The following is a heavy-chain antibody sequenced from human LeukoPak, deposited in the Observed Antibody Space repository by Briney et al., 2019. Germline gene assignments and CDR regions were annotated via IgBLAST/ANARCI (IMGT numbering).Heavy chain of an antibody. V-gene: IGHV3-23*01. Sequence: GGSLRLSCAASRFTFSTYAMSWVRQAPGKGPEWVSGISGSGESTYYADSVKGRFTISRDNSKNTVFLQMNSLRAADTAVYSCARGKRGVYYYYGMDVWGQGTTVTVSS. D-gene: IGHD3-10*01. CDR1: RFTFSTYA. CDR2: ISGSGEST. J-gene: IGHJ6*02. CDR3: ARGKRGVYYYYGMDV.